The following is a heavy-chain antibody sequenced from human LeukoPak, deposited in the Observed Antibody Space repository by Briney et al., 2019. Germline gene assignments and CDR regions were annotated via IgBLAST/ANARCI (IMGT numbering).Heavy chain of an antibody. D-gene: IGHD4-23*01. Sequence: SETLSLTCTVSGGSISSYYWSWIRQPPGKGLEWIGYIYYIGSTNYNPSLKSRVTISVDTSKNQFSLKLTSVTAADTAMYYCANSYDGKIVPFDNWGQGALVAVSS. CDR1: GGSISSYY. CDR3: ANSYDGKIVPFDN. CDR2: IYYIGST. J-gene: IGHJ4*02. V-gene: IGHV4-59*08.